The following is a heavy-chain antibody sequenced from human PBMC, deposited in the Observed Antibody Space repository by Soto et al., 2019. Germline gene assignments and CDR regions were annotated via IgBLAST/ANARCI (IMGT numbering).Heavy chain of an antibody. J-gene: IGHJ4*02. CDR2: IYYSGST. CDR1: GRSISSGGYY. V-gene: IGHV4-31*03. D-gene: IGHD2-15*01. CDR3: ARGCSGGSCYSNY. Sequence: SETLSLTCTVSGRSISSGGYYWSWIRQHPGKGLEWIGYIYYSGSTYYNPSLKSRVTISVDTSKNQFSLKLSSVTAADTAVYYCARGCSGGSCYSNYWGQGTLVTVSS.